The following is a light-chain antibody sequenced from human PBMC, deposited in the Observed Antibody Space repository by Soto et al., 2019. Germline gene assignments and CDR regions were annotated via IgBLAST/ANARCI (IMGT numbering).Light chain of an antibody. CDR1: QSISSY. V-gene: IGKV1-39*01. J-gene: IGKJ4*01. Sequence: DIQMTQSPSSLSASVGDRVTITCRASQSISSYLNWYQQKPGKAPKLLIYAASILQSGVPSRFSGSGSGSDFTLTISSLQPEDFATYYCQQSYSTPLAFGVGTKVEIK. CDR3: QQSYSTPLA. CDR2: AAS.